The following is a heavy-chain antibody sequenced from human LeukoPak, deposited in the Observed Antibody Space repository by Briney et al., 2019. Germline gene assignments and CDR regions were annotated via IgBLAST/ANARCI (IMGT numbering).Heavy chain of an antibody. V-gene: IGHV4-59*01. CDR2: ISSSGST. D-gene: IGHD1-14*01. CDR1: GGSISSYY. Sequence: KPSETLSLTCTVSGGSISSYYWSWIRPPPGKGLEWIGYISSSGSTKYNTSLKSRGAISVDTSKNQFSLKLRSVTAADTAVYYCARESVWNWFDPWGQGTLVTVSS. J-gene: IGHJ5*02. CDR3: ARESVWNWFDP.